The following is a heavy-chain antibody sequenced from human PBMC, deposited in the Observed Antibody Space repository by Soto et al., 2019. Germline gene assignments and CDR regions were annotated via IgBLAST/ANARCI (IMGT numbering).Heavy chain of an antibody. V-gene: IGHV1-69*01. CDR1: GGTFSSYA. Sequence: QVQLVQSGAEVKKPGSSVKVSCKASGGTFSSYAISWVRQAPGQGLEWMGGIIPIFGTANYAQKIQGRVTITADESTSTAYMELISLRSEDTAFYYCARDLTYDSSGYYYGNDAFDIWGQGTMVTVSS. J-gene: IGHJ3*02. CDR3: ARDLTYDSSGYYYGNDAFDI. D-gene: IGHD3-22*01. CDR2: IIPIFGTA.